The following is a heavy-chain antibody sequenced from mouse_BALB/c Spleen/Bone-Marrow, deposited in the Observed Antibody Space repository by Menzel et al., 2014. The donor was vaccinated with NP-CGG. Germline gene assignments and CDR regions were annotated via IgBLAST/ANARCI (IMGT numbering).Heavy chain of an antibody. CDR2: VSPGDGDT. CDR3: ARVYYGNLGH. V-gene: IGHV1-80*01. CDR1: GYAFSTYW. Sequence: QVQLKESGAELVRPGSSVKISCKASGYAFSTYWMNWVKQRPGQGLEWIGQVSPGDGDTNYNGKFRGKATLTADKSSSTAYIQLSSLTSEDSAVYFCARVYYGNLGHWGRGNTLPVSS. D-gene: IGHD2-1*01. J-gene: IGHJ2*01.